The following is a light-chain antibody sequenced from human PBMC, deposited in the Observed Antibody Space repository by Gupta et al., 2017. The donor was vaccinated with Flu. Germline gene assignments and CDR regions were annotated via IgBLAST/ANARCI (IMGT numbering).Light chain of an antibody. CDR1: QDIGNY. V-gene: IGKV1-33*01. CDR3: QRMLT. Sequence: IQMTQSPSSLSASVGDRVTITCQASQDIGNYLNWYQQKPGKAPKLLIYEAFNLETGVILRFSGSGSGTDFTCPISNIQPDDFATYDGQRMLTFGHGTKVDIE. CDR2: EAF. J-gene: IGKJ3*01.